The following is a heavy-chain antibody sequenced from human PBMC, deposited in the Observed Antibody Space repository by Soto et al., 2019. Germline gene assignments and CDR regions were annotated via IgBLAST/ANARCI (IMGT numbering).Heavy chain of an antibody. CDR3: ARQWLDSYYFDY. D-gene: IGHD6-19*01. J-gene: IGHJ4*02. CDR1: GFTFSSYA. Sequence: EVQLVESGGGLVQPGGSLRLSCVASGFTFSSYAMHWVRQAPGKGLEYVSAISSNGGSTYYANSVKGRFTISRDNSKNTLYLQMGSLRAEDIAVYYCARQWLDSYYFDYWGQGTLVTVSS. V-gene: IGHV3-64*01. CDR2: ISSNGGST.